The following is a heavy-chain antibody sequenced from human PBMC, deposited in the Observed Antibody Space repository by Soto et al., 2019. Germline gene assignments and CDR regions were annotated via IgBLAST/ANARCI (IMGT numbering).Heavy chain of an antibody. J-gene: IGHJ4*02. Sequence: QVQLVESGGGVVQPGRSLRLSCAASGFTFSSYGMHWVRQAPGKGLEWVAIISYDGSNTYYADSVKGRFTISRDNSKNTVDLQRNSLRAEDTSVYYCAKEGGLSGSYYISSSYYFDYWGQGTLVTVSS. D-gene: IGHD1-26*01. CDR3: AKEGGLSGSYYISSSYYFDY. V-gene: IGHV3-30*18. CDR2: ISYDGSNT. CDR1: GFTFSSYG.